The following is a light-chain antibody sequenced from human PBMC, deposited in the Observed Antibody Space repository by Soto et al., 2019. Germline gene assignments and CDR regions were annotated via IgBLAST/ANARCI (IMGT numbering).Light chain of an antibody. CDR3: QHYNSYSEA. Sequence: IQLTQYPSSLSASVGDRVDITCRASQGINSDLAWYQQKPGKAPKLLIYKASTLKSGVPSRFSGSGSGTEFTLTISSLQPDDFATYYCQHYNSYSEAFGQGTKVDI. CDR2: KAS. J-gene: IGKJ1*01. V-gene: IGKV1-5*03. CDR1: QGINSD.